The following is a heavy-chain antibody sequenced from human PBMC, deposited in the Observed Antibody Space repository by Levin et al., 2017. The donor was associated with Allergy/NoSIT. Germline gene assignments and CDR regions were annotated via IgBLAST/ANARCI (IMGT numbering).Heavy chain of an antibody. CDR3: ATTKYYYGSGPNVGAFDI. CDR1: GFTFSSYG. D-gene: IGHD3-10*01. CDR2: ISYDGSNK. J-gene: IGHJ3*02. V-gene: IGHV3-30*03. Sequence: RAGGSLRLSCAASGFTFSSYGMHWVRQAPGKGLEWVAVISYDGSNKYYADSVKGRFTISRDNSKNTLYLQMNSLRAEDTAVYYCATTKYYYGSGPNVGAFDIWGQGTMVTVSS.